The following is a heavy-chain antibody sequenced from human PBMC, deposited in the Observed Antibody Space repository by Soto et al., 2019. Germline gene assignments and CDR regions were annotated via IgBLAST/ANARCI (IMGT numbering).Heavy chain of an antibody. D-gene: IGHD6-13*01. CDR3: ARAPASIAAAGMIDY. J-gene: IGHJ4*02. V-gene: IGHV4-4*02. CDR2: IYHSGST. CDR1: GGSISSSNW. Sequence: QVQLQESGPGLVKPSGTLSLTCAVSGGSISSSNWWSWVRQPPGKGLEWIGEIYHSGSTNYNPSLKAGVTISVDNSNNQFSRKLGSVTAADTAVYYCARAPASIAAAGMIDYWGQGTLVTVSS.